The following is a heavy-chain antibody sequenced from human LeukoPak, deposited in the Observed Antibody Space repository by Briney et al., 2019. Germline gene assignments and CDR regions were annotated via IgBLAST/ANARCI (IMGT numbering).Heavy chain of an antibody. J-gene: IGHJ2*01. Sequence: PSETLSLTCTVSGGSVFSYYWNWIRQSPGKGLEWLGYIYPNGITNYSPSLGSRGTISIATSKNQISLRLTSVTVADTAIYYCARRAYYDSSGYHPTSGYFDLWGRGTLVTVSS. CDR3: ARRAYYDSSGYHPTSGYFDL. CDR1: GGSVFSYY. CDR2: IYPNGIT. D-gene: IGHD3-22*01. V-gene: IGHV4-4*08.